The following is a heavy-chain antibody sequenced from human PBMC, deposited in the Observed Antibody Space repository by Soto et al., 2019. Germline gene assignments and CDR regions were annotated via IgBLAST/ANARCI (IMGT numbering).Heavy chain of an antibody. V-gene: IGHV3-23*01. D-gene: IGHD2-15*01. CDR2: ISGSGGST. CDR1: GFTFSSYA. CDR3: AKVTGYCSGGSCYSGFDY. J-gene: IGHJ4*02. Sequence: EVQLLESGGGLVQPGGSLRLSCAASGFTFSSYAMSWVRQAPGKGLEWVSAISGSGGSTDYADSVKGRFTISRDNSKNTLYLQMNSLRAEDTAVYYCAKVTGYCSGGSCYSGFDYWGQGTLVTVSS.